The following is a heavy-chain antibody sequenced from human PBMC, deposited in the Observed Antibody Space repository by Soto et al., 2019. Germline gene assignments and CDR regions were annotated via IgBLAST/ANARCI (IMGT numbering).Heavy chain of an antibody. CDR1: GFTFDDYA. D-gene: IGHD1-26*01. J-gene: IGHJ6*02. Sequence: GGSLRLSCAASGFTFDDYAMHWVRQAPGKGLEWVSGISWNSGSIGYADSVKGRFTISRDNAKNSLYLQMNSLRAEDTALYYCAKDYSGSYYGELYYYYGMDVWGQGTTVTVSS. CDR2: ISWNSGSI. V-gene: IGHV3-9*01. CDR3: AKDYSGSYYGELYYYYGMDV.